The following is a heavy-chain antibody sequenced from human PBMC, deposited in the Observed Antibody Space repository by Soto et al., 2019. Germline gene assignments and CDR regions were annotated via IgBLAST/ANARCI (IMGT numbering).Heavy chain of an antibody. D-gene: IGHD4-17*01. Sequence: PSETLSLTCTVSGGSISSTSYYWGWIRQPPGKGLEWIGNIYYSGTTNYNPSLKSRVTISLDKSKNQFSLKVTSVTAADTGVYSCASDYSGYSADPDNYGLDVCGQGTTVTVSS. J-gene: IGHJ6*02. CDR3: ASDYSGYSADPDNYGLDV. CDR1: GGSISSTSYY. V-gene: IGHV4-39*01. CDR2: IYYSGTT.